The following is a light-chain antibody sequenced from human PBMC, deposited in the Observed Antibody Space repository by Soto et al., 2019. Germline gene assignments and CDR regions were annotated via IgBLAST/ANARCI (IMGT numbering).Light chain of an antibody. CDR2: GAS. Sequence: EIVLTQSPGTLSLSPGERATLSCRASQSVSSSYLAWYQQKPGQAPRLLIYGASSRATGIPDRFSGSGSGTDFTLTISRLEPEDFAVYYCQQYGSLPQTFGQGTKV. J-gene: IGKJ1*01. CDR3: QQYGSLPQT. V-gene: IGKV3-20*01. CDR1: QSVSSSY.